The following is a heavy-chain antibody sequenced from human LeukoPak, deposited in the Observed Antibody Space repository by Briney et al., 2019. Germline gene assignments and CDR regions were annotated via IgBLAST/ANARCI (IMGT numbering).Heavy chain of an antibody. Sequence: PGGSLRLSCAASGFTVSGNYMSWVRQAPGRGLEWVSVIYTAGNTFYADSVKGRFTISRDSSKNTLYLQMNSLRGEDTAVYYCARDGRRGPDCHGGGCYFVPGQWGQGTVVTVSS. V-gene: IGHV3-66*01. CDR1: GFTVSGNY. CDR3: ARDGRRGPDCHGGGCYFVPGQ. J-gene: IGHJ4*02. CDR2: IYTAGNT. D-gene: IGHD2-21*02.